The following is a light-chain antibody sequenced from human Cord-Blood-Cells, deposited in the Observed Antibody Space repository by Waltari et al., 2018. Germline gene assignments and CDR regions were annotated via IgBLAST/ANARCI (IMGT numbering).Light chain of an antibody. CDR3: QPWDSSTVV. J-gene: IGLJ2*01. Sequence: SYELTPPPSVSVSPGQTASITCSGDKLGDKYACWYQQKPGQSPVLVIYQDSKRTPGIPERFSGTNSRNTATLTISGTQAMDEADYYCQPWDSSTVVFGGGTKLTVL. V-gene: IGLV3-1*01. CDR1: KLGDKY. CDR2: QDS.